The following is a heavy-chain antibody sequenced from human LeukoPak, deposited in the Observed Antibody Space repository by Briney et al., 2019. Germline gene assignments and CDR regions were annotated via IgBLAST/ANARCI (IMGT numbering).Heavy chain of an antibody. CDR3: VRDKDTAFDI. V-gene: IGHV4-59*01. CDR2: IYYTGST. CDR1: GGSISSYY. Sequence: SETLSLTCTVSGGSISSYYWSWIRQPAGKGLEWIGYIYYTGSTNYNPSLKSRVTMSVDTSKNQFSVKLRSVTAADTAVYYCVRDKDTAFDIWGQGTMVTVSS. J-gene: IGHJ3*02. D-gene: IGHD2-15*01.